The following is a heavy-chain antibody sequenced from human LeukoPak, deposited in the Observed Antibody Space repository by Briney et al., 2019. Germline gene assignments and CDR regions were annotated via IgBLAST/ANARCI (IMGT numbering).Heavy chain of an antibody. J-gene: IGHJ3*02. CDR3: ARVDCSGGSCYAFDI. CDR2: INYSAST. CDR1: GGSVSSCSYC. V-gene: IGHV4-61*01. Sequence: SETLSLTCTVSGGSVSSCSYCWNWIRQPPGKELEWIGYINYSASTNYNPSLKGRVTISVDASKIQFSLNLISVTAADTAVYYCARVDCSGGSCYAFDIWGQGTMVTVSS. D-gene: IGHD2-15*01.